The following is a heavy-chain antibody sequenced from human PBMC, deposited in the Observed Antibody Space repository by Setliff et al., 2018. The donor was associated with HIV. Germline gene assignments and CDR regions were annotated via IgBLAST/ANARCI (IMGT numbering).Heavy chain of an antibody. J-gene: IGHJ6*04. V-gene: IGHV3-11*06. D-gene: IGHD3-22*01. CDR2: ISSSSDSPT. CDR3: ARALDLRDNGVVYYDRGWMDV. Sequence: PGGSLRLSCAASGFRFSDYYMNWIRQAPGKGLEWLSYISSSSDSPTKYADSVQGRFTISRDNAKNSLYLQMNSLRAEDTAGYYCARALDLRDNGVVYYDRGWMDVWGKGTTVTSPQ. CDR1: GFRFSDYY.